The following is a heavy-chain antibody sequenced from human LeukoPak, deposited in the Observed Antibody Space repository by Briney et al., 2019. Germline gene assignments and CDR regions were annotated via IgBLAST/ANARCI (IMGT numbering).Heavy chain of an antibody. CDR1: GFNFSNYW. V-gene: IGHV3-7*04. CDR2: IQQDGSAK. D-gene: IGHD5-18*01. J-gene: IGHJ4*02. CDR3: ARRAWIPEY. Sequence: GGSLRLSCAVSGFNFSNYWMTWVRQAPGKGLEWVANIQQDGSAKVYVDSVKGRFTISRDNAKNSLFLQMNSLRDEDTAVYYCARRAWIPEYWGQGALVTVSS.